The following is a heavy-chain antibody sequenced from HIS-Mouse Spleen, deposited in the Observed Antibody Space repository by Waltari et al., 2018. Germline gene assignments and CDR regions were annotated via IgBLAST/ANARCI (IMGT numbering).Heavy chain of an antibody. J-gene: IGHJ3*02. D-gene: IGHD3-22*01. Sequence: QVQLQESGPGLVKPSETLSLTCTVSGGSISSYYWRWIRQPAGKGLEWIGRIYTSGSNKYNPSLKSRVTMSVDTSKNQFSLKLSSVTAADTAVYYCARARRRNYYDSSGYSKDAFDIWGQGTMVTVSS. CDR1: GGSISSYY. CDR3: ARARRRNYYDSSGYSKDAFDI. CDR2: IYTSGSN. V-gene: IGHV4-4*07.